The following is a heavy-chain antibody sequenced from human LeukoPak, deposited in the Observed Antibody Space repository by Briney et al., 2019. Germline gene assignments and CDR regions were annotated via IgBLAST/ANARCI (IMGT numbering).Heavy chain of an antibody. CDR2: INPNSGGT. CDR3: ASEYNWNDPAYYYYMDG. D-gene: IGHD1-20*01. CDR1: GYTFIDYC. V-gene: IGHV1-2*06. J-gene: IGHJ6*03. Sequence: ASVKVSCKASGYTFIDYCIHWVRQAPGQGLEWMERINPNSGGTTYAQKFQGRVTMTSDTSISTAYMELSRLRSDDTAVYYCASEYNWNDPAYYYYMDGWGKGTTVTVSS.